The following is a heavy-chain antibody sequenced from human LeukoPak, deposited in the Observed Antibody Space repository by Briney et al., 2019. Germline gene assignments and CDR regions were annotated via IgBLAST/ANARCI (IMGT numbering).Heavy chain of an antibody. J-gene: IGHJ6*03. CDR1: GFTFSSYA. D-gene: IGHD5-18*01. CDR3: AKSRRGYSYGPNYYYYMDV. Sequence: GGSLRLSCAASGFTFSSYAMSGVRQAPGKGLEWVSAISGSGGSTYYADSVKGRFTISRDNSKNTLYLQMNSLRAEDTAVYYCAKSRRGYSYGPNYYYYMDVWGKGTTVTISS. CDR2: ISGSGGST. V-gene: IGHV3-23*01.